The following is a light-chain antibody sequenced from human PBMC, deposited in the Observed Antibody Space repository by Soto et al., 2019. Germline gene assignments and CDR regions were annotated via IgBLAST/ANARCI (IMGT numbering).Light chain of an antibody. CDR1: QRVGPN. J-gene: IGKJ2*01. CDR2: DAS. CDR3: QQYNNWPPYT. Sequence: EIVLTQSPAILSASPGERVTLSCRASQRVGPNLAWYQQKPGQSPRLLIYDASTMATGIPGRFSGSGSGTEFTLTISSLQSEDFAFYYCQQYNNWPPYTFGQGTKVDIK. V-gene: IGKV3-15*01.